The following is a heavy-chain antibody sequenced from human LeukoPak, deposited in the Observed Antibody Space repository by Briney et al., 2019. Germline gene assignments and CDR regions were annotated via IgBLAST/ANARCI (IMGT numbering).Heavy chain of an antibody. D-gene: IGHD6-19*01. J-gene: IGHJ4*02. Sequence: SETLSLTCAVSGGSISSNNWWIWVRSSPEKGLEWIGEIYHDGSTNYNPSLKSRVTMSVDTSKNQFSLKLSSVTAADTAVYYCARRGAVAGIGQYFDSWGQGTLVTVSS. CDR1: GGSISSNNW. CDR2: IYHDGST. CDR3: ARRGAVAGIGQYFDS. V-gene: IGHV4-4*02.